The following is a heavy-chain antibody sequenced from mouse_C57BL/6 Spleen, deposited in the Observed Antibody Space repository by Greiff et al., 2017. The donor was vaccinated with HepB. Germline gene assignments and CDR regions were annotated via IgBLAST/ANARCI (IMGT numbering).Heavy chain of an antibody. CDR2: SRNKANDYTT. V-gene: IGHV7-1*01. J-gene: IGHJ4*01. Sequence: EVQRVESGGGLVQSGRSLRLSCATSGFTFSDFYMEWVRQAPGKGLEWIAASRNKANDYTTEYSASVKGRFIVSRDTSQSILYLQMNALRAEDTAIYYCARDGSYYYGSSSYAMDYWGQGTSVTVSS. CDR3: ARDGSYYYGSSSYAMDY. D-gene: IGHD1-1*01. CDR1: GFTFSDFY.